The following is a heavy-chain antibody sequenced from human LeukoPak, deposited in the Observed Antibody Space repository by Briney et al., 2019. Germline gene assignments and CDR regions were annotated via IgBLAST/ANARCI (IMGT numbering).Heavy chain of an antibody. CDR1: GYTFTGYY. J-gene: IGHJ3*02. CDR2: INPNSCGT. Sequence: ASVKVSCKASGYTFTGYYMHWVRQAPAQGLDWMGWINPNSCGTNYAQKFQGRVTMTRDTSISTAYMELSRLRSDDTAVYYCALSQGSPAAFDIWGQGTMVTVSS. D-gene: IGHD1-26*01. CDR3: ALSQGSPAAFDI. V-gene: IGHV1-2*02.